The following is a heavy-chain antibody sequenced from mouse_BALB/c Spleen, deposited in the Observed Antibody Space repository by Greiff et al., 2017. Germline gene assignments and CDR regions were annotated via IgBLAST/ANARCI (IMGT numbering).Heavy chain of an antibody. J-gene: IGHJ4*01. D-gene: IGHD2-1*01. CDR1: GFTFSSFG. V-gene: IGHV5-17*02. CDR3: ARGGNYDAMDY. CDR2: ISSGSSTI. Sequence: EVMLVESGGGLVQPGGSRKLSCAASGFTFSSFGMHWVRQAPEKGLEWVAYISSGSSTIYYADTVTGRFTISRDNPKNTLFLQMTSLRSEDTAMYYCARGGNYDAMDYWGQGTSVTVSS.